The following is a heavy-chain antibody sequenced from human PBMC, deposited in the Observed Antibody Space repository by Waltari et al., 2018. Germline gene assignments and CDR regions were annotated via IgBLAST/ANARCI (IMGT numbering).Heavy chain of an antibody. Sequence: EVQLVESGGGLVQPGGSLSLSCAASVFTSSHYGRSWVRQAPGKGLEWGANMLQHETDTYYVGSVKGRFTISRDNAKNSLYLQMNTLRAEDTAVYFCARDSIGMDVWGQGTTVTVSS. CDR1: VFTSSHYG. CDR3: ARDSIGMDV. V-gene: IGHV3-7*03. CDR2: MLQHETDT. J-gene: IGHJ6*02.